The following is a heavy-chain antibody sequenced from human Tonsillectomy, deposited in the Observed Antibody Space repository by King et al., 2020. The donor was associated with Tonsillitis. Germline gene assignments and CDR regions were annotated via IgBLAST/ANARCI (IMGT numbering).Heavy chain of an antibody. CDR3: ASPRGNGTTWTDH. CDR2: ISGSGSNT. J-gene: IGHJ5*02. Sequence: VQLVESGGDLVQPGGSLRLSCAVSGFTLYNNALSWIRQAPGKGLEGVAAISGSGSNTYYAASVKGRFTISRDNSKSTLYLQMNNLRLEDTAIYYCASPRGNGTTWTDHWGQGTLVTVSS. V-gene: IGHV3-23*04. CDR1: GFTLYNNA. D-gene: IGHD3-10*01.